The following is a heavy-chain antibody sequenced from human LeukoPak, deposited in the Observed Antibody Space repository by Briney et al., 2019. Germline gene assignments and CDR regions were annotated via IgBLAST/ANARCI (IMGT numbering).Heavy chain of an antibody. J-gene: IGHJ5*02. Sequence: SETLSLTCTVSGGSISSYYWSWIRQPPGKGLEWIGYIYYSGSTSYNPSLKSRVTISVDTSKNQFSMKLSSVTAADTAVYYCARGPPGGQFDPWGQGTLVTVSS. D-gene: IGHD3-10*01. CDR1: GGSISSYY. V-gene: IGHV4-59*01. CDR3: ARGPPGGQFDP. CDR2: IYYSGST.